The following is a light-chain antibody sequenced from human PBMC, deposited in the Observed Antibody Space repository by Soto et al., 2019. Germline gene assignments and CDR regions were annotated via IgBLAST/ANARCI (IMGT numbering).Light chain of an antibody. Sequence: DIVMTQSPDSLAVSLGERATINCKSSQSVLYSSNNKNYLAWYQQKPGQPPKLLIYWASTRESGVPDRFSGSGSGTDFTPTISSLQAEDVAVYYCQQYYSTPRTFGKGTKVEIK. V-gene: IGKV4-1*01. J-gene: IGKJ1*01. CDR2: WAS. CDR1: QSVLYSSNNKNY. CDR3: QQYYSTPRT.